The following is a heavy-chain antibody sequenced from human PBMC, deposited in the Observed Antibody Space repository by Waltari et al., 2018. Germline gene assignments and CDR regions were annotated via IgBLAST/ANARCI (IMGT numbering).Heavy chain of an antibody. Sequence: QVQLVQSGAEVKKPGSSVKVSCKASGGTFSSYAISWVRQAPGQGLEWMGGISPIFGTANYAQKLQGRVTRTRDTSISTAYMELSRLRSDDTAVYYCARGRSSLCYFDYWGQGTLVTVSS. D-gene: IGHD6-13*01. J-gene: IGHJ4*02. CDR3: ARGRSSLCYFDY. CDR1: GGTFSSYA. V-gene: IGHV1-69*05. CDR2: ISPIFGTA.